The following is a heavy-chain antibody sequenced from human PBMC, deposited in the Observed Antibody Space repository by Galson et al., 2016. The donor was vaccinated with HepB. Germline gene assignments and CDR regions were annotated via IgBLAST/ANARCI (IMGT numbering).Heavy chain of an antibody. CDR3: ARTKPGDYYDY. CDR1: GYSLTYYY. V-gene: IGHV1-18*04. D-gene: IGHD1-14*01. J-gene: IGHJ4*02. CDR2: TIVNNGNT. Sequence: SVKVSCKASGYSLTYYYITWLRQAPGQGLEWMGWTIVNNGNTKKSQKFQGRVTMTTDTSTNTAYMELGSLKSDDTAVYYCARTKPGDYYDYWGQGTQVTVSS.